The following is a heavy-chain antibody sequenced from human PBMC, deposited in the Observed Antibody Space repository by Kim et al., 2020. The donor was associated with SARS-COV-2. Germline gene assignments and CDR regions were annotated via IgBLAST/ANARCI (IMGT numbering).Heavy chain of an antibody. CDR1: GGSISSSSYY. J-gene: IGHJ4*02. Sequence: SETLSLTCTVSGGSISSSSYYWGWIRQPPGKGLEWIGSIYYSGSTYYNPSLKSRVTISVDTSKNQFSLKLSSVTAADTAVYYCARTADYYGSGSYRTFDYWGQGTLVTVSS. D-gene: IGHD3-10*01. CDR2: IYYSGST. CDR3: ARTADYYGSGSYRTFDY. V-gene: IGHV4-39*01.